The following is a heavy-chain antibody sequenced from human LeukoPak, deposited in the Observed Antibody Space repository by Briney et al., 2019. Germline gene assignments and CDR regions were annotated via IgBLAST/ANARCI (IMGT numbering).Heavy chain of an antibody. CDR3: ARERAPDIVVVVAATSFLY. Sequence: GGSLRLSCAASGFTFSSYSMNWVRQAPGKGLEWVSSISSSSSYIYYADSVKGRFTISRDNAKNSLYLQMNSLRAEDTAVYYCARERAPDIVVVVAATSFLYWGQGTLVTVSS. V-gene: IGHV3-21*01. CDR1: GFTFSSYS. J-gene: IGHJ4*02. D-gene: IGHD2-15*01. CDR2: ISSSSSYI.